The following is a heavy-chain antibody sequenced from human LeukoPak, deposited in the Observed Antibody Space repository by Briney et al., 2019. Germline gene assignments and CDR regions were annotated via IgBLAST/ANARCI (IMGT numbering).Heavy chain of an antibody. V-gene: IGHV1-46*01. CDR3: VRVVAAAGTRDYYGMDV. Sequence: GASVKVSCKASGYTFTSYYMHWVRQAPGQGLEWMGIINPSGGSTSYAQKFQGRVTMTRDTSTSTVYMELSSLRSEDTAVYYCVRVVAAAGTRDYYGMDVWGQGTTVTVSS. CDR2: INPSGGST. CDR1: GYTFTSYY. D-gene: IGHD6-13*01. J-gene: IGHJ6*02.